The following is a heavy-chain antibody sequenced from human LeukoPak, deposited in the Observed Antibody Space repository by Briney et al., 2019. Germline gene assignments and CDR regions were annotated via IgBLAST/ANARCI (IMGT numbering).Heavy chain of an antibody. V-gene: IGHV4-59*01. Sequence: SETLSLTCTVSGGSISSYYWSWIRQPPGKGLEWIGYIFYSGSTNYNPSLQSRVTISVDTSRNQFSLNLSSVTAADTAVYYCARGPTRQYFDYWGQGTLVTVSS. CDR1: GGSISSYY. CDR3: ARGPTRQYFDY. CDR2: IFYSGST. D-gene: IGHD6-6*01. J-gene: IGHJ4*02.